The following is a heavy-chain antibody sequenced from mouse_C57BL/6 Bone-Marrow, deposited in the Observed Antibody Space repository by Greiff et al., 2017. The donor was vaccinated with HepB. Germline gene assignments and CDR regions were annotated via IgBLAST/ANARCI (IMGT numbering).Heavy chain of an antibody. V-gene: IGHV14-4*01. CDR2: NDPENGDT. D-gene: IGHD2-1*01. CDR3: TTRRYGNPYAMDY. CDR1: GFNIKDDY. Sequence: VQLQQSGAELVRPGASVKLSCTASGFNIKDDYMHWVKQRPEQGLEWIGWNDPENGDTEYASKFQGKATITADTSSNTAYLQLSSLTSEDTAVYYCTTRRYGNPYAMDYWGQGTSVTVSS. J-gene: IGHJ4*01.